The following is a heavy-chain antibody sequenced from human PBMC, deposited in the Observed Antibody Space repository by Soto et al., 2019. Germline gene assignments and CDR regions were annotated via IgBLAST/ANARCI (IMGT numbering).Heavy chain of an antibody. CDR1: GFTFSSYS. CDR2: ISSSSSYI. CDR3: ARNWNYEDSHYYYYGMDV. D-gene: IGHD1-7*01. Sequence: PGGSLRLSCAASGFTFSSYSMNWVRQAPGKGLEWVSSISSSSSYIYYADSVKGRFTISRDNAKNSLYLQMNSLRAEDTAVYYCARNWNYEDSHYYYYGMDVWGQGTTVTVSS. V-gene: IGHV3-21*01. J-gene: IGHJ6*02.